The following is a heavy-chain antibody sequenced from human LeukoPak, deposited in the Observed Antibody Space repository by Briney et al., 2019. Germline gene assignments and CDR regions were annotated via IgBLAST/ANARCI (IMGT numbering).Heavy chain of an antibody. V-gene: IGHV1-2*02. CDR1: GYTFTFYY. CDR3: ARATVTTSLDY. D-gene: IGHD4-11*01. CDR2: INPNSGGT. Sequence: GASVKVSCKASGYTFTFYYIHWVRQAPGQGLEWMGWINPNSGGTNYAQKFQGRVTMTRDTSITTAYMELSRLRSDDTAVYYCARATVTTSLDYWGQGTLVTVSS. J-gene: IGHJ4*02.